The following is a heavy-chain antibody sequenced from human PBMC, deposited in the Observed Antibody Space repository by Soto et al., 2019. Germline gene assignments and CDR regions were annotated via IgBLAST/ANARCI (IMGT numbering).Heavy chain of an antibody. Sequence: EEQLMESGGGLVQPGGSLRLSCAASGFPFSSNAMSWVRQAPGTGLEWVSSINIDGDTHYIDSVKGRFTISRDNSKNTLYLQMSSLRAEDTTVYYCAKDYYMGVWAKGTTVTVSS. CDR2: INIDGDT. CDR3: AKDYYMGV. J-gene: IGHJ6*03. V-gene: IGHV3-23*01. CDR1: GFPFSSNA.